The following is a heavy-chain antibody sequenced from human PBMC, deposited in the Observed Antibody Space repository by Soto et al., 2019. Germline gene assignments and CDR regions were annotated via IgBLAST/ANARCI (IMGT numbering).Heavy chain of an antibody. CDR2: ISGSAGT. D-gene: IGHD6-13*01. V-gene: IGHV3-23*01. J-gene: IGHJ5*02. CDR3: TRDASRDSSARGWFDP. CDR1: GFTFRTYA. Sequence: PGGSLRLSCTASGFTFRTYAMTWFRQAPGRGLEWVSAISGSAGTFYATSVKGRFTISRDNAKNSLHLQMNSLRAEDTAVYYCTRDASRDSSARGWFDPWGPGTLVTVSS.